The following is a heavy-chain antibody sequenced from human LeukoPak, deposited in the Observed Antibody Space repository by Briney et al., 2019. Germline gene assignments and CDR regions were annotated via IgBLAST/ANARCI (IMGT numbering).Heavy chain of an antibody. CDR2: IDDGGNT. CDR1: SGSFSNYF. Sequence: SETLSLTCSVYSGSFSNYFWSWIRQPPGKWLEWIGEIDDGGNTNYNPSLMSRVIVSMEKSKKQFSLVMRSVTAADTAVYYCARFSRITPGDWGDAFDIWSQGTTVIVSS. J-gene: IGHJ3*02. V-gene: IGHV4-34*01. D-gene: IGHD2-21*02. CDR3: ARFSRITPGDWGDAFDI.